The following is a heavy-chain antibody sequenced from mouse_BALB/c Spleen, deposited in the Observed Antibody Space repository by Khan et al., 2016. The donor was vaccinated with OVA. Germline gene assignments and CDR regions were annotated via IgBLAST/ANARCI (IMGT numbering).Heavy chain of an antibody. J-gene: IGHJ3*01. D-gene: IGHD2-10*02. V-gene: IGHV1-61*01. CDR1: GYTFTSYW. Sequence: QVQLQQPGAELVRPGASVKLSCKASGYTFTSYWMNWVKQRPGQGLEWIGMIDPSDSRTHYNQMFTDKATLTVDKSSSTAYMHLTSLTSEDSAIYCCSRGGYGTSFAFWGQGTLVTVSA. CDR3: SRGGYGTSFAF. CDR2: IDPSDSRT.